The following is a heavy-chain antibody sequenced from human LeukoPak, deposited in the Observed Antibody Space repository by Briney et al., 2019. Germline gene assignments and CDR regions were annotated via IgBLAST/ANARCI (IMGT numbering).Heavy chain of an antibody. Sequence: ASVKVSCKASGGTFSSYDIGWVRQAPGQGLERMGGIIPIFGTANYAQKFQGRVTITTDESTSTAYMELSSLRSEDTAVYYCAREAGTTYFDYWGQGTLVTVSS. CDR3: AREAGTTYFDY. J-gene: IGHJ4*02. D-gene: IGHD1-7*01. CDR1: GGTFSSYD. CDR2: IIPIFGTA. V-gene: IGHV1-69*05.